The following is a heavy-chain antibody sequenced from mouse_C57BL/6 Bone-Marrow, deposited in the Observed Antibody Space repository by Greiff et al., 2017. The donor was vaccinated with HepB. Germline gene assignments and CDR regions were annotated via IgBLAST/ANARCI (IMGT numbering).Heavy chain of an antibody. CDR1: GFTFSSYG. Sequence: DVQLVESGGDLVKPGGSLKLSCAASGFTFSSYGMSWVRQTPDKRLEWVATISSGGSYTYYPDSVKGRFTISRDNAKNTLYLQMSSLKSEDTAMYYCARQWGITTVVDIWAMDYWGQGTSVTVSS. CDR3: ARQWGITTVVDIWAMDY. V-gene: IGHV5-6*01. D-gene: IGHD1-1*01. CDR2: ISSGGSYT. J-gene: IGHJ4*01.